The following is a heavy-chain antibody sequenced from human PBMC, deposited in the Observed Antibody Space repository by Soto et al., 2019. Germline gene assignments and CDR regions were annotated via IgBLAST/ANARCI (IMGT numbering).Heavy chain of an antibody. J-gene: IGHJ6*02. CDR3: ARDTAPYHDYYRMDV. Sequence: ASVKVSCKASGYTFTSYAMHWVRQAPGQRLEWMGWINAGNGNTKYSQKFQGRVTITRDTSASTAYMELSSLRSEDTAVYYCARDTAPYHDYYRMDVWGQGTTVTVSS. D-gene: IGHD5-18*01. V-gene: IGHV1-3*01. CDR2: INAGNGNT. CDR1: GYTFTSYA.